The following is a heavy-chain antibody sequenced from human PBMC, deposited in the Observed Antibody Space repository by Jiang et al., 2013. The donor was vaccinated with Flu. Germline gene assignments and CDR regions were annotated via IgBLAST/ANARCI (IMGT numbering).Heavy chain of an antibody. CDR1: GGSISSSSYY. J-gene: IGHJ4*02. V-gene: IGHV4-39*01. Sequence: LLKPSETLSLTCTVSGGSISSSSYYWGWIRQPPGKGLEWIGSIYYSGSTYYNPSLKSRVTISVDTSKNQFSLKLSSVTAADTAVYYCARLLPAYGDYVLDYWGQGTLGHRLL. D-gene: IGHD4-17*01. CDR2: IYYSGST. CDR3: ARLLPAYGDYVLDY.